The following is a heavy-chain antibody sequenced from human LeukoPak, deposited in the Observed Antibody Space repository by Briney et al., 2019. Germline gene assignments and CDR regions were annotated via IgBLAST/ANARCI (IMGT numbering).Heavy chain of an antibody. CDR2: INAGNGNT. D-gene: IGHD6-19*01. CDR3: ATPYSSGWYEDYGMDV. Sequence: ASVTVSCKASGYTFTSYAMHWVRQAPGQRLEWMGWINAGNGNTKYSQKFQGRVTITRDTSASTAYMELSSLRSEDTAVYYCATPYSSGWYEDYGMDVWGQGTTVTVSS. J-gene: IGHJ6*02. CDR1: GYTFTSYA. V-gene: IGHV1-3*01.